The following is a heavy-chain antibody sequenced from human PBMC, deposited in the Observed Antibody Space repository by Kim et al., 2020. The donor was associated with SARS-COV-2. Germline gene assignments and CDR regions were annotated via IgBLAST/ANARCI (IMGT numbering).Heavy chain of an antibody. CDR1: GFTFSSYG. Sequence: GGSLRLSCAASGFTFSSYGMHWVRQAPGKGLEWVAVISYDGSNKYYADSVKGRFTISRDNSKNTLYLQMNSLRAEDTAVYYCAKDFWAIRRSGWAIDYWGQGTLVTVSS. D-gene: IGHD6-19*01. V-gene: IGHV3-30*18. J-gene: IGHJ4*02. CDR3: AKDFWAIRRSGWAIDY. CDR2: ISYDGSNK.